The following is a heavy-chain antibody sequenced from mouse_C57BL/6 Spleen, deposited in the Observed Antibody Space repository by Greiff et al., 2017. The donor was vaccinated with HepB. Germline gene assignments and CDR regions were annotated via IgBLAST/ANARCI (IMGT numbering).Heavy chain of an antibody. V-gene: IGHV1-69*01. J-gene: IGHJ2*01. Sequence: QVQLQQPGAELVMPGASVKLSCKASGYTFTSYWMHWVKQRPGQGLEWIGEIDPSDSYTNYNQKFKGKSTLTVDKSSSTAYMQLSSLTSEDSAVYYCARSGVVGYYFDYWGQGTTLTVSS. CDR3: ARSGVVGYYFDY. D-gene: IGHD1-1*01. CDR1: GYTFTSYW. CDR2: IDPSDSYT.